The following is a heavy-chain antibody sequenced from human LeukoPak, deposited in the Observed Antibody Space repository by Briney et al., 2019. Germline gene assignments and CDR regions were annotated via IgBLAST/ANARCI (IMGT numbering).Heavy chain of an antibody. J-gene: IGHJ4*02. CDR1: GFTFSSYW. CDR2: IKQDGSEK. V-gene: IGHV3-7*01. CDR3: AREYYGDDGYFDY. D-gene: IGHD4-17*01. Sequence: GGSLRLSCAASGFTFSSYWMSWVRQAPGKGLEWVANIKQDGSEKYYVDSVKGRFTISRDNAKNSLYLQMNSLRAEDTAVYYCAREYYGDDGYFDYWGQGTLVTVSS.